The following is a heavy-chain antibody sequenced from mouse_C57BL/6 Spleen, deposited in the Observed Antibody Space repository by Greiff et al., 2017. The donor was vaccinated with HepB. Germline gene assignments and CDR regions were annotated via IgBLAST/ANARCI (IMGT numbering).Heavy chain of an antibody. CDR1: GYTFTSYW. CDR3: ARFHDHYAMDY. Sequence: QVQLQQPGAELVKPGASVKLSCKASGYTFTSYWMPWVKQRPGRGLEWIGRIDPISGGTKYNEKFKSKATLTVDKPSSTAYMQLSSLTSEDAAVYYCARFHDHYAMDYWGQGTSVTVAS. J-gene: IGHJ4*01. V-gene: IGHV1-72*01. CDR2: IDPISGGT.